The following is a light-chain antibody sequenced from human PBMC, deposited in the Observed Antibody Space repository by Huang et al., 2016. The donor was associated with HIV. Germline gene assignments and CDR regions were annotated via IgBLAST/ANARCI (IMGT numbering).Light chain of an antibody. CDR2: GAS. CDR3: QQYGSSPWT. CDR1: QSVSSSF. Sequence: IVLTQSPGTLSLSPGERATLSFRASQSVSSSFLAWYQQEPGQAPRLLIYGASSRATGIPDRFSGSGSGTDFTLTISRLEPEDFAVYYWQQYGSSPWTFGQGTKVEIK. J-gene: IGKJ1*01. V-gene: IGKV3-20*01.